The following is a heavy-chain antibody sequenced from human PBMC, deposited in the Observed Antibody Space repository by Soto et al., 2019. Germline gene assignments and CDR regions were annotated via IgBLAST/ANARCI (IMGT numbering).Heavy chain of an antibody. V-gene: IGHV3-49*03. J-gene: IGHJ4*02. CDR1: GFPFGNFL. CDR2: IRSQPYGGTA. D-gene: IGHD3-10*01. Sequence: EVYLVESGGGLVEAGRSLRLSCTASGFPFGNFLMSWFRQAPGKGMEWVGFIRSQPYGGTAEYAASVRGRFTISRDDSKGIAYLQMNSLQTEDSGVYYCIGSFPFWGQGTLVTVSS. CDR3: IGSFPF.